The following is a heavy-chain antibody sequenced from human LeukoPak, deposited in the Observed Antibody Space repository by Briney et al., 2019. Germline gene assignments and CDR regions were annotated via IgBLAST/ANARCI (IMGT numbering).Heavy chain of an antibody. CDR2: INSDGSTT. CDR3: ATWVFLGESGYYDY. CDR1: GFTLSSYW. D-gene: IGHD3-10*01. Sequence: QPGGSLRLSCAASGFTLSSYWMHWVRQAPGKGLVWVSRINSDGSTTNYADSVQGRFSISRDNAKNTLYLQMNSLRAEDTAVYYCATWVFLGESGYYDYWGQGTLVTVSS. J-gene: IGHJ4*02. V-gene: IGHV3-74*01.